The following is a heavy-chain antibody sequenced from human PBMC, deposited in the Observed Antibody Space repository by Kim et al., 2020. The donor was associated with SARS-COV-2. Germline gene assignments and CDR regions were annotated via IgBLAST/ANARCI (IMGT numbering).Heavy chain of an antibody. V-gene: IGHV4-59*01. J-gene: IGHJ4*02. CDR1: GGSISSYY. D-gene: IGHD4-17*01. CDR3: AGGGGDGDYVFDY. CDR2: IYYSGST. Sequence: SETLSLTCTVSGGSISSYYWSWIRQPPGKGLEWIGYIYYSGSTNYNPSLKSRVTISVDTSKNQFSLKLNSVTAGDTAGYYCAGGGGDGDYVFDYWGQGNLVTVS.